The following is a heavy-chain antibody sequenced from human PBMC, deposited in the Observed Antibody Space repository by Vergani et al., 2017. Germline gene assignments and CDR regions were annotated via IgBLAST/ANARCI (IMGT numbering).Heavy chain of an antibody. Sequence: QLQLQESGPGLVKPSETLSLTCTVSGGSISSSSYYWGWIRQPPGKGLEWIGSIYYSGSTYYNPSLKSRVTISVDTSKNQFSLKLSSVTAADTAVYYCARRKGIAVGEGGNFDYWGQGTLVTVSS. J-gene: IGHJ4*02. D-gene: IGHD6-19*01. V-gene: IGHV4-39*01. CDR2: IYYSGST. CDR1: GGSISSSSYY. CDR3: ARRKGIAVGEGGNFDY.